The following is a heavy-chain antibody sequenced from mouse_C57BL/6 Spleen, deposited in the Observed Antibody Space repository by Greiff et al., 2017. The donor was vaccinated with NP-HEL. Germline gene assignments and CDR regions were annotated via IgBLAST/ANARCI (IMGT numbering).Heavy chain of an antibody. Sequence: VQLQQPGAELVKPGASVKLSCKASGYTFTSYWMQWVKQRPGQGLEWIGEIDPSDSYTNYNQKFKGKATLTVDTSSSTAYMQLSSLTSEDSAVYYCARSGARSYFDYWGQGTTLTVSS. CDR1: GYTFTSYW. CDR3: ARSGARSYFDY. D-gene: IGHD3-1*01. V-gene: IGHV1-50*01. J-gene: IGHJ2*01. CDR2: IDPSDSYT.